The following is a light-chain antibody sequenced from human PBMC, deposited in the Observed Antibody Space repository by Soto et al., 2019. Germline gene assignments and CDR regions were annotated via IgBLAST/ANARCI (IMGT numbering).Light chain of an antibody. J-gene: IGLJ2*01. V-gene: IGLV1-51*01. Sequence: QSVLTQPPSVSAAPGQKVTLSCSGSSSNIGNNYVSWYQQLPGTAPKLLIYDNNNRPSGIPDRFSGSKSGTSATLGITGLQTGDEADYCCGTWDSSLSAVVFGGGTKVTVL. CDR1: SSNIGNNY. CDR3: GTWDSSLSAVV. CDR2: DNN.